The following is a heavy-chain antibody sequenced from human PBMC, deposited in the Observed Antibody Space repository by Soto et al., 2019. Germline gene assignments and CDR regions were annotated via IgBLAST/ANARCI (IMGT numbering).Heavy chain of an antibody. D-gene: IGHD4-17*01. V-gene: IGHV3-30-3*01. J-gene: IGHJ4*02. CDR2: ISYDGSKK. Sequence: QVQLVESGGGVVQPGKSLRLSCAASGFRLSDFAMHWVRQAPGKGLEWVAAISYDGSKKYFADSVKGRFTISRDNSNNTLYLQMNSLRPDDTAVYHCASPVGDVDPYFDYWGPGTLVTVSS. CDR3: ASPVGDVDPYFDY. CDR1: GFRLSDFA.